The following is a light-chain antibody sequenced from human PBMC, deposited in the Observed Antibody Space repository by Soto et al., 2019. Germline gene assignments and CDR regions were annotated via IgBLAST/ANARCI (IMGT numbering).Light chain of an antibody. Sequence: DIHITLAPSSLYRFLSYKVTITFRASQTISSWLAWYHQKPGKAPKLLIYAASSLQSGVPSRFSGSGSGTDFTLTICRLQPEDFATYYCQQSYSEPLKFGQVTKVEIK. J-gene: IGKJ1*01. V-gene: IGKV1-39*01. CDR3: QQSYSEPLK. CDR1: QTISSW. CDR2: AAS.